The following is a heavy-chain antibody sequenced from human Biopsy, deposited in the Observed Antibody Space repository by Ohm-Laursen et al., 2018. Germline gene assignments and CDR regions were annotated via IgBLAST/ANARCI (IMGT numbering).Heavy chain of an antibody. V-gene: IGHV3-74*01. J-gene: IGHJ3*02. CDR3: ARVIYYITNWRAFDM. CDR1: GFSFSSYW. CDR2: INIDGSTT. Sequence: SLRLSCAASGFSFSSYWMHWVRQAPGKGLVWVSRINIDGSTTRYADSVKGRFTISRDNAKNTLYLQMNSLGVEDSAVYYCARVIYYITNWRAFDMWGQGTMVTVAS. D-gene: IGHD1-1*01.